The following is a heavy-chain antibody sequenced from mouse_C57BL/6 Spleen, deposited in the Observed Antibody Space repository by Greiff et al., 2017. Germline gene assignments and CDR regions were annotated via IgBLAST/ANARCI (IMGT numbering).Heavy chain of an antibody. CDR1: GYTFTSYG. J-gene: IGHJ2*01. CDR2: IYPRSGNT. CDR3: ARPKSHINTVEGVFDY. D-gene: IGHD1-1*01. Sequence: QVQLQQSGAELARPGASVKLSCKASGYTFTSYGISWVKQRTGQGLEWIGEIYPRSGNTYYNEKFKGKATLTADKSSSTAYMELRSLTSEDSAVYFGARPKSHINTVEGVFDYWGQGTTLTVSS. V-gene: IGHV1-81*01.